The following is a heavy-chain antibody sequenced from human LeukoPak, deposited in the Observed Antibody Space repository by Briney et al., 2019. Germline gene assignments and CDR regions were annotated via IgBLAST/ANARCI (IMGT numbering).Heavy chain of an antibody. D-gene: IGHD5-18*01. CDR3: AREGVGYGYFGYMDV. V-gene: IGHV3-48*04. CDR1: SGYS. Sequence: PGGSLRLSCTASSGYSMNWVRQAPGKGLEWVAYISSASSTIYYADSVEGRFTISRDNAQNSLNLQMNSLRAEDTAVYYCAREGVGYGYFGYMDVWAKGPRSPSP. CDR2: ISSASSTI. J-gene: IGHJ6*03.